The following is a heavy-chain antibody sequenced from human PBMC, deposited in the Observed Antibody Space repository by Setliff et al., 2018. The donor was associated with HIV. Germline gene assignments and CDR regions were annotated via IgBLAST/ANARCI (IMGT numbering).Heavy chain of an antibody. J-gene: IGHJ4*02. Sequence: SETLSLTCAVYGESFSGYYWSWIRQPPGKGPEWIGEINHSGSTNYNPSLKSRVTIAVDTSKNQFSLKLSFVTAADTAVYYCAMVIGWNDAGDYWGRGTLVTVSS. CDR3: AMVIGWNDAGDY. D-gene: IGHD1-1*01. CDR2: INHSGST. CDR1: GESFSGYY. V-gene: IGHV4-34*01.